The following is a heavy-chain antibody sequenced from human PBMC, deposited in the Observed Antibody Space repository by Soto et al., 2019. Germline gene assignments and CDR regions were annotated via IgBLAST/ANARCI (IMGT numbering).Heavy chain of an antibody. J-gene: IGHJ4*02. CDR1: GGTFSSYA. V-gene: IGHV1-69*13. D-gene: IGHD3-22*01. CDR3: ARVQQTGSTYYYDSSGYLGFDY. Sequence: SVKVSCKASGGTFSSYAISWVRQAPGQGLEWMGGIIPIFGTANSAQKFKGRVTITADESTSTAYMELSSLRSEDTAVYYCARVQQTGSTYYYDSSGYLGFDYWGQGTXVTVSS. CDR2: IIPIFGTA.